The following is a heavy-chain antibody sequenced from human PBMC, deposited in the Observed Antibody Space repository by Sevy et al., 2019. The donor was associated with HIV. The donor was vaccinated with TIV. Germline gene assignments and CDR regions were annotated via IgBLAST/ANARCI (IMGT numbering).Heavy chain of an antibody. V-gene: IGHV3-23*01. CDR3: AKDFYDSSGYYPMEAFDI. D-gene: IGHD3-22*01. Sequence: GGSLRLSCAASGFTFTTYAMGWVRQAPGKGLKWVSTLSGSGASTYYADSVKGRFTISRDNSKNTLSLQMDSLRAEDTAVYYCAKDFYDSSGYYPMEAFDIWGQGTMVTVSS. J-gene: IGHJ3*02. CDR1: GFTFTTYA. CDR2: LSGSGAST.